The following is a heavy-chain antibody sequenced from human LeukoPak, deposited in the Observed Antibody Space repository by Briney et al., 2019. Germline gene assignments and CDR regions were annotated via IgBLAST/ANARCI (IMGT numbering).Heavy chain of an antibody. Sequence: LRLSCAASGFTFDDYAMHGVRQAPGKGLEWVSGISWNSGSIGYADSVKGRFTISRDNAKNSLYLQMNSLRAEDTALYYCAKDMITLGGVSGHYGMDVWGQGTTVTVSS. J-gene: IGHJ6*02. V-gene: IGHV3-9*01. CDR2: ISWNSGSI. CDR3: AKDMITLGGVSGHYGMDV. D-gene: IGHD3-16*01. CDR1: GFTFDDYA.